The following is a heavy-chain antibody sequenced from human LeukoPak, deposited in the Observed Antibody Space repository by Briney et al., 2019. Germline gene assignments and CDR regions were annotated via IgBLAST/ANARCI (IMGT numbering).Heavy chain of an antibody. Sequence: GGSLRLSCAASGFTFSNYAMHWVRQAPGKGLEWVALISYDGTDKYYADSVKGRSTISRDNSKNTLYLQMNSLKAEDTAVYYCVRDSPSGFFDLWGRGTLVTVSS. CDR2: ISYDGTDK. D-gene: IGHD6-19*01. CDR3: VRDSPSGFFDL. CDR1: GFTFSNYA. J-gene: IGHJ2*01. V-gene: IGHV3-30*04.